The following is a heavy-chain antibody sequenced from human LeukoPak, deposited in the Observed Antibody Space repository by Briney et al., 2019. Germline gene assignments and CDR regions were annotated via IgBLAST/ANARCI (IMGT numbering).Heavy chain of an antibody. CDR1: GGSISSGTYY. CDR2: MYTSGSI. V-gene: IGHV4-61*02. Sequence: SETLSLTCTVSGGSISSGTYYWNWIRQPAGKGLEWIGRMYTSGSINYNPSLKSRVTMSVDTSKNQCSLKLSSVTAADTAVYYCKLTGDGSGSYLFDYWGQGTLVTVSS. CDR3: KLTGDGSGSYLFDY. J-gene: IGHJ4*02. D-gene: IGHD3-10*01.